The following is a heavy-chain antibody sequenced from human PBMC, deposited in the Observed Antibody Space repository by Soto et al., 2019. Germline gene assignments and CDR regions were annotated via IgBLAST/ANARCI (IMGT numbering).Heavy chain of an antibody. CDR3: ARVIPGAEAWFGP. CDR2: ISAYTDNP. D-gene: IGHD2-2*01. J-gene: IGHJ5*02. Sequence: QVQLVQSGGEVKKTGASVKVSCKASGYTFTNYGVTWVRQAPGQGLEWMGWISAYTDNPNYAQKFQGRVTMTIDTSTTTAYMDLRSPTSDDTAVYYCARVIPGAEAWFGPWGQGTLVTVSS. CDR1: GYTFTNYG. V-gene: IGHV1-18*01.